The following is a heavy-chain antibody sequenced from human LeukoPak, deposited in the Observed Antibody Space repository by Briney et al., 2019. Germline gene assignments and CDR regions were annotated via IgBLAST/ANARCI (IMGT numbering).Heavy chain of an antibody. V-gene: IGHV3-21*01. J-gene: IGHJ5*02. Sequence: PGGSLRLSCAASGFTFSSYSMNWVRQAPGKGLEWVSSISSSSSYIYYADSVKGRFTISRDNATNSLYLELNRLSAEDTAVYYCGGSSSSYVRFDAWGQGTLVTVSS. CDR3: GGSSSSYVRFDA. D-gene: IGHD6-13*01. CDR1: GFTFSSYS. CDR2: ISSSSSYI.